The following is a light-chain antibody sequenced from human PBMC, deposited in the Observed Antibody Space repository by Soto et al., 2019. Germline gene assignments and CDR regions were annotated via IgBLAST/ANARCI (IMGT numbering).Light chain of an antibody. CDR3: QTWGTGPHVV. CDR1: SGHSSYA. V-gene: IGLV4-69*01. CDR2: LNSDGSH. J-gene: IGLJ2*01. Sequence: QSVLTQSPSASASLGASVKLTCTLSSGHSSYAIAWHQQQPEKGPRYLMKLNSDGSHSKGDGIPDRFSGSSSGAERYLTISSVQSEDEADYDCQTWGTGPHVVFAGGTKLTVL.